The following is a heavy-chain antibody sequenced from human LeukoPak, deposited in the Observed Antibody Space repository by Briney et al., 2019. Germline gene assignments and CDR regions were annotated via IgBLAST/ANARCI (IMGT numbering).Heavy chain of an antibody. CDR2: FYFSGST. Sequence: SETLSLICTVSGGSINSYYWSWIRQPPGKGLEWIGYFYFSGSTSYNPSLKSRVTISADTSKNQISLKLTSVTAADTAVYYCARDSTRYDFWGRGTLVTVSS. J-gene: IGHJ4*02. CDR3: ARDSTRYDF. D-gene: IGHD3-3*01. V-gene: IGHV4-59*01. CDR1: GGSINSYY.